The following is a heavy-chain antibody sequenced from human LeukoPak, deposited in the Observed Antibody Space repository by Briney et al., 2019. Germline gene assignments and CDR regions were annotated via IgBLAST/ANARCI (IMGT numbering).Heavy chain of an antibody. V-gene: IGHV3-21*01. Sequence: GGSLRLSCAASGFSFSSYNMNWVRQTPGKGLEWVSSITSSSTYTFYADSVKGRFTISRDNSKNTLYLQMNSLRAEDTAVYYCAKGPIPGYSSGWYYYWGQGTLVTVSS. CDR2: ITSSSTYT. CDR3: AKGPIPGYSSGWYYY. J-gene: IGHJ4*02. CDR1: GFSFSSYN. D-gene: IGHD6-19*01.